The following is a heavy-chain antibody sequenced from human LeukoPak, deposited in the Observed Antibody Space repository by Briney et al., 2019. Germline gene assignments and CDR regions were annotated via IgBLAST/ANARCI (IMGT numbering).Heavy chain of an antibody. CDR3: ARGRVVRGVIKNSHDY. J-gene: IGHJ4*02. V-gene: IGHV4-39*01. CDR2: IYYSGST. D-gene: IGHD3-10*01. Sequence: SETLSLTCTVSGGSISSSSYYWGWIRQPPGKGLEWIGSIYYSGSTYYNPSLKSRVTISVDTSKNQFSLKLSSVTAADTAVYYCARGRVVRGVIKNSHDYWGQGTLVTVSS. CDR1: GGSISSSSYY.